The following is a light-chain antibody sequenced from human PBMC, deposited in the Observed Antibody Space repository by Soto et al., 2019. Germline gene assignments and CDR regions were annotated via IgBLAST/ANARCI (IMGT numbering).Light chain of an antibody. J-gene: IGLJ1*01. CDR3: SSYNSSSTI. Sequence: QSALTQPASVSGSPGQSITISCTGTSSDVGGYNYVSWYQQHPGKAPKLMIYEVSNRPSGVSNRFSGSKSGNTASLTISGLQAEDEADYYCSSYNSSSTIFGNRTKVTV. CDR1: SSDVGGYNY. CDR2: EVS. V-gene: IGLV2-14*01.